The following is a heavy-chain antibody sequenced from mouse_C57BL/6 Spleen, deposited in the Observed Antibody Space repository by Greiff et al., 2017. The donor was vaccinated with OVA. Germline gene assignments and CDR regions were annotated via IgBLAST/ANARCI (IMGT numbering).Heavy chain of an antibody. J-gene: IGHJ2*01. CDR1: GFTFSDYY. CDR2: INYDGSST. V-gene: IGHV5-16*01. D-gene: IGHD1-1*01. Sequence: EVTLVESEGGLVQPGSSMKLSCTASGFTFSDYYMAWVRQVPEKGLEWVANINYDGSSTYYLDSLKSRFIISRDNAKNILYLQRSRLKSEDTATYYCARDYYGSGYFDYWGQGTTLTVSS. CDR3: ARDYYGSGYFDY.